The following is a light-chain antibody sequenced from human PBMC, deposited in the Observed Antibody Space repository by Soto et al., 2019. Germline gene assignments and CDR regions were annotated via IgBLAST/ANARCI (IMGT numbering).Light chain of an antibody. J-gene: IGKJ3*01. Sequence: EIVVTQSPGILSVSPGDRATLSCRASQSVGRNLAWYQQKPGQAPTLLIYAASTRATGLPARFSGSGSGTDFTLTISSLQSEDVAVYYCQEYSKGPLFTVGPGTRVDIK. V-gene: IGKV3-15*01. CDR2: AAS. CDR3: QEYSKGPLFT. CDR1: QSVGRN.